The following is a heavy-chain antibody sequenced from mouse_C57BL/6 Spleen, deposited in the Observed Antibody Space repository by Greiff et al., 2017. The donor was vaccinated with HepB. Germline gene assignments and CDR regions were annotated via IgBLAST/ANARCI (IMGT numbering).Heavy chain of an antibody. D-gene: IGHD1-1*01. CDR3: ATSYYYGSSSHWFAY. CDR1: GYTFTSYW. Sequence: QVQLQQPGAELVKPGASVKMSCKASGYTFTSYWITWVKQRPGQGLEWIGDIYPGSGSTNYNEKFKSKATLTVDTSSSTAYMQLSSLTSEDSAVYYCATSYYYGSSSHWFAYWGQGTLVTVSA. V-gene: IGHV1-55*01. J-gene: IGHJ3*01. CDR2: IYPGSGST.